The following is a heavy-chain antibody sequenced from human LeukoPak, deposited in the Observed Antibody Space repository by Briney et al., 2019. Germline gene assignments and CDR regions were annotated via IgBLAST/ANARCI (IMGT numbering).Heavy chain of an antibody. CDR3: AKGGHDFNPFYW. CDR2: IKRGGGDP. J-gene: IGHJ4*02. Sequence: PGGSLRLSCAASGFTFSTYARGWVRQAPGKGLEWVSSIKRGGGDPFYADSVKGRFTISRDNSKNTLFLQLNSLRAEDTAVYYCAKGGHDFNPFYWWGQGTLVTVSS. D-gene: IGHD2-21*02. V-gene: IGHV3-23*01. CDR1: GFTFSTYA.